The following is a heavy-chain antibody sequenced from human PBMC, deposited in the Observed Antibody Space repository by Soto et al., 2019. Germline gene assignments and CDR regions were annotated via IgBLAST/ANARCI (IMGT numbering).Heavy chain of an antibody. D-gene: IGHD2-2*01. Sequence: LRLSCVGSGFTFSSYAMSWVRQAPGKGLEWVSAITGSGGTTYYADSMKGRFTISRDNSKSTLYLQMNSLRGEDTAIYYCAKPNLYCSSTSCYDSWGQGTLVTSPQ. V-gene: IGHV3-23*01. CDR1: GFTFSSYA. CDR2: ITGSGGTT. CDR3: AKPNLYCSSTSCYDS. J-gene: IGHJ4*02.